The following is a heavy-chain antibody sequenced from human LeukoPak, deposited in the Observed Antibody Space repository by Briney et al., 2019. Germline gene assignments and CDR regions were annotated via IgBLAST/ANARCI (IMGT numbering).Heavy chain of an antibody. CDR3: ARVRSGWYGDY. D-gene: IGHD6-19*01. V-gene: IGHV3-7*01. J-gene: IGHJ4*02. CDR2: IKHNGDEL. Sequence: GGSLRLPCAASGFTFSSYWMTWVRQAPGKGLEWVANIKHNGDELNYVDSVEDRFTISRDNAKNSLYLHMTGLRAEDTAVYYCARVRSGWYGDYWGQGTLVTVSS. CDR1: GFTFSSYW.